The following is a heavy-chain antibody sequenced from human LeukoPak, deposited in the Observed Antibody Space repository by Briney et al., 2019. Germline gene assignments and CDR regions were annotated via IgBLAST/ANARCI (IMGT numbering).Heavy chain of an antibody. CDR1: GFTLSSFA. D-gene: IGHD3-9*01. CDR2: ISGSGDNT. CDR3: AKDTMFYDILTGYPHFDY. Sequence: TGGSLRLSCAASGFTLSSFAMSWVRQAPGKGLEWVSAISGSGDNTHYADSVKGRFTISRDNSKNTLYLQMNTLRAEDTAVYYCAKDTMFYDILTGYPHFDYWGQGTLVTVSS. V-gene: IGHV3-23*01. J-gene: IGHJ4*02.